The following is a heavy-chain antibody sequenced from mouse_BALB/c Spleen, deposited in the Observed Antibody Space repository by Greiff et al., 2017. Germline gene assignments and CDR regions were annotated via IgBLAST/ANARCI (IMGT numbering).Heavy chain of an antibody. CDR2: ISSGGSYT. CDR3: ARHGDYYGSSYYAMDY. V-gene: IGHV5-6*03. J-gene: IGHJ4*01. CDR1: GFTFSSYA. Sequence: EVKLVESGGGLVKPGGSLKLSCAASGFTFSSYAMSWVRQSPEKRLEWVAEISSGGSYTYYPDSVKGRFTISRDNAKNTLYLQMSSLKSEDTAMYYCARHGDYYGSSYYAMDYWGQGTSVTVSS. D-gene: IGHD1-1*01.